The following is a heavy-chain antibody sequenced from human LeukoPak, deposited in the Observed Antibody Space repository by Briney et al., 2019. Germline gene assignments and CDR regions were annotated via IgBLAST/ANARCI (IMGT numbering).Heavy chain of an antibody. J-gene: IGHJ4*02. CDR1: GGSFSGYY. D-gene: IGHD3-22*01. CDR3: ARALYYYDSSGYSFDY. CDR2: INHSGST. V-gene: IGHV4-34*01. Sequence: SETLSLTCAVYGGSFSGYYWSWIRQPPGKGLEWIGEINHSGSTNYNPSLKSRVTISVDTSKNQFSLKLSSVTAADTAVYYCARALYYYDSSGYSFDYWGQGTLVTVSS.